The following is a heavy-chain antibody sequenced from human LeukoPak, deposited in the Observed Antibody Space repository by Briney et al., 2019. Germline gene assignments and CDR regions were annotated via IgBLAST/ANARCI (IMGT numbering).Heavy chain of an antibody. CDR3: ARDRGYHNYSDY. V-gene: IGHV3-30*04. Sequence: PGGSLRLSCAASGFTFSSYAMHWVRQAPGKGLEWVAVISYDGSNKYYADSVKGRFTISRDNSKNTLYLQMNSLRAEDTAVYYCARDRGYHNYSDYWGQGTLVTVSS. CDR2: ISYDGSNK. J-gene: IGHJ4*02. CDR1: GFTFSSYA. D-gene: IGHD5-18*01.